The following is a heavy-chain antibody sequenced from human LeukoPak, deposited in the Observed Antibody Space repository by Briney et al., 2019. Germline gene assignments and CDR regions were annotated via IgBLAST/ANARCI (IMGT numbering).Heavy chain of an antibody. D-gene: IGHD3-22*01. CDR1: GYTFTSYA. V-gene: IGHV1-3*03. J-gene: IGHJ3*02. Sequence: ASVKVSCKASGYTFTSYAMHWVRQAPGQRLEWMGWINAGNGNTKYSQEFQGRVTITRDTSASTAYMELSSLRSEDMAVYYCAREGYYDSSGYYYGAFDIWGQGTMVTVSS. CDR2: INAGNGNT. CDR3: AREGYYDSSGYYYGAFDI.